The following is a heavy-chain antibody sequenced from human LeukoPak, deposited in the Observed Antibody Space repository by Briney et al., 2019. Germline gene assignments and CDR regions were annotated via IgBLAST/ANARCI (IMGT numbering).Heavy chain of an antibody. J-gene: IGHJ4*02. CDR2: VTSGGDT. CDR3: ATGIQLWWTFDS. CDR1: GFTFSSYA. D-gene: IGHD5-18*01. Sequence: GGSLRLSCAASGFTFSSYAMSWVRQAPGKGLEWVSSVTSGGDTYYADSVKGRFTISRDNSKNTLSLQMSSLRAEDTAIYYCATGIQLWWTFDSWGQGTLVTVSS. V-gene: IGHV3-23*01.